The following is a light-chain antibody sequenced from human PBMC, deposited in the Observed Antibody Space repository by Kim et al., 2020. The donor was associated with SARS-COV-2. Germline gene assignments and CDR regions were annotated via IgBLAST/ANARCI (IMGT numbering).Light chain of an antibody. V-gene: IGLV2-11*01. CDR1: SSDVGSYNY. CDR2: DVS. CDR3: CSYAGSYTWV. J-gene: IGLJ3*02. Sequence: GQSVTISCPGTSSDVGSYNYVSWYQQHPGKAPKVMIYDVSKRPSGVPDRFSGSKSGNTASLTISGLQAEDEADYYCCSYAGSYTWVFGGGTQLTVL.